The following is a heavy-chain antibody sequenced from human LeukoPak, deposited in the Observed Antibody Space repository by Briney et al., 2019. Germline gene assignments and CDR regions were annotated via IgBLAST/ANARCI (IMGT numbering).Heavy chain of an antibody. V-gene: IGHV3-21*01. J-gene: IGHJ4*02. CDR1: GFTFSSYS. Sequence: EPGGSLRLSCAASGFTFSSYSMNWVRQAPGKGLEWVSSISSGSSYIYYADSVKGRFTISRENAKNSLYLQMDSLRAEDTAAYYCARLTGNYGDYWGQGTLVTVSS. D-gene: IGHD3-10*01. CDR3: ARLTGNYGDY. CDR2: ISSGSSYI.